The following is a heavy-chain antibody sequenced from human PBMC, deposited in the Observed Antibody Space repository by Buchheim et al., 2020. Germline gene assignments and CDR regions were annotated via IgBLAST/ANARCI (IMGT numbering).Heavy chain of an antibody. CDR1: GFTSGDYW. CDR2: IKQDGSEE. D-gene: IGHD3-22*01. CDR3: ARVVLIRMYYWYFDL. Sequence: EVQLVDSGGGLVQPGGSLRLSCAASGFTSGDYWMSWVRQAPGKGLEWVATIKQDGSEEYYVDSVKGRFTISRDNATKTLYLQMNSLSAEDTAVYFCARVVLIRMYYWYFDLWGRGTL. V-gene: IGHV3-7*01. J-gene: IGHJ2*01.